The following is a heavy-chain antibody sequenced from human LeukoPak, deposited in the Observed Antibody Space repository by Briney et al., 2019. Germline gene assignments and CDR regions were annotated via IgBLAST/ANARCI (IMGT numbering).Heavy chain of an antibody. CDR2: ISPILGVN. D-gene: IGHD3-22*01. Sequence: SVKVSCKASGGTFSSYAISWVRQAPGQGLEWMGRISPILGVNYYALKFQGRLTISADKSMITAYMDLTNVTSEDTAVYYCAAVYDGAAGYFDLWGRGTLITVSS. CDR1: GGTFSSYA. CDR3: AAVYDGAAGYFDL. V-gene: IGHV1-69*04. J-gene: IGHJ2*01.